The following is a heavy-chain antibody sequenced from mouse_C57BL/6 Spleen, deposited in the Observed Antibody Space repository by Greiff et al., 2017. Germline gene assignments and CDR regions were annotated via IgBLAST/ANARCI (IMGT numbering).Heavy chain of an antibody. Sequence: QVQLQQSGPELVKPGASVKISCKASGYAFSSSWMNWVKQRPGKGLEWIGRIYPGDGDTNYNGKFKGKATLTADKSSSTAYMQLSSLTSEDSAVYFCARKGIYDGYYFDYWGQGTTLTVSS. D-gene: IGHD2-3*01. V-gene: IGHV1-82*01. CDR3: ARKGIYDGYYFDY. J-gene: IGHJ2*01. CDR2: IYPGDGDT. CDR1: GYAFSSSW.